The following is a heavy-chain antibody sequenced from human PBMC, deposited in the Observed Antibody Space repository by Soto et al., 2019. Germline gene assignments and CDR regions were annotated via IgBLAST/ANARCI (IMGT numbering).Heavy chain of an antibody. Sequence: VRLVESGGTLVQPGGSLRIPCAASGLTFRGHWMTWVRQTPGKGPEWVANISPDGSDHSYVDSVKGRFTISRDNDKISLSLKWDSLRAEDAAVYHCASRPAGNTYHAVFDFWGQGTLVTVSS. J-gene: IGHJ4*02. CDR1: GLTFRGHW. CDR2: ISPDGSDH. D-gene: IGHD6-6*01. V-gene: IGHV3-7*03. CDR3: ASRPAGNTYHAVFDF.